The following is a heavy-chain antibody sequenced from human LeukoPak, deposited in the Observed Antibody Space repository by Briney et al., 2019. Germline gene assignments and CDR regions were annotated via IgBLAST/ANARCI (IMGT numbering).Heavy chain of an antibody. CDR2: IKNDGSEK. V-gene: IGHV3-7*04. D-gene: IGHD3/OR15-3a*01. J-gene: IGHJ4*02. Sequence: GGSLRLSCAASGFTISSYWMSWVRQAPGKGLEWVATIKNDGSEKNYVDSVKGRFTISRDNAKNSLYLQMSGLRAEDTAVYFCATADWFSFDFCGEGTLVTVSS. CDR3: ATADWFSFDF. CDR1: GFTISSYW.